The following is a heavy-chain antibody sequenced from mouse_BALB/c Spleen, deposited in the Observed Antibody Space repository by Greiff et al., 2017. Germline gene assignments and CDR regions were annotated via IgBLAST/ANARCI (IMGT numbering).Heavy chain of an antibody. V-gene: IGHV1-69*02. CDR3: ARLITKTY. D-gene: IGHD2-4*01. Sequence: QVQLQQPGAELVRPGASVKLSCKASGYTFTSYWINWVKQRPGQGLEWIGNIYPSDSYTNYNQKFKDKATLTVDKSSSTAYMQLSSPTSEDSAVYYCARLITKTYWGQGTLVTVSA. CDR2: IYPSDSYT. J-gene: IGHJ3*01. CDR1: GYTFTSYW.